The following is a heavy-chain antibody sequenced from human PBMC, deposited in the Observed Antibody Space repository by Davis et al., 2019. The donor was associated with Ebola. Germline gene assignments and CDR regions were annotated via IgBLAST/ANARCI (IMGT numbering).Heavy chain of an antibody. Sequence: GESLKISCAGSGFTFSDYAMTWVRQPPGKGLEWVSAISPSGGATYYADSVKGRFTLSRDNSKNTLSLQMNSLRAEDTAVYYCARTYYHGAGTYFQPDYWGQGTLVTVSS. CDR1: GFTFSDYA. CDR3: ARTYYHGAGTYFQPDY. J-gene: IGHJ4*02. CDR2: ISPSGGAT. V-gene: IGHV3-23*01. D-gene: IGHD3-10*01.